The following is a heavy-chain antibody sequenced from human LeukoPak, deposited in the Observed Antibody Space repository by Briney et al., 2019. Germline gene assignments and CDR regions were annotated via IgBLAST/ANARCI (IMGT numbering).Heavy chain of an antibody. V-gene: IGHV3-21*01. CDR1: GFTFSSYT. CDR3: ARSGYAFDY. Sequence: PGGSLRLSCAASGFTFSSYTMNWVRQAPGKGLEWVSSISSSSNYIHYADSVKGRFTISRDNAKNSLYLQMNSLRAEDMAVYYCARSGYAFDYWGQGALVTVSS. J-gene: IGHJ4*02. D-gene: IGHD5-12*01. CDR2: ISSSSNYI.